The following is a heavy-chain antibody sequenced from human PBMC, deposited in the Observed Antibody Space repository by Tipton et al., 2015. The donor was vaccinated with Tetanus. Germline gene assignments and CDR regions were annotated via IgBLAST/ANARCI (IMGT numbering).Heavy chain of an antibody. CDR2: ISGSGGST. CDR3: ARDGLYGDYGGYYYGMDV. CDR1: GFTFSSYA. Sequence: SLRLSCAASGFTFSSYAMSWVRQAPGKGLEWVSAISGSGGSTYYADSVKGRFTISRDNSKNTLYLQMNSLRAEDTAVYYCARDGLYGDYGGYYYGMDVWGQGTTVTVSS. D-gene: IGHD4-17*01. V-gene: IGHV3-23*01. J-gene: IGHJ6*02.